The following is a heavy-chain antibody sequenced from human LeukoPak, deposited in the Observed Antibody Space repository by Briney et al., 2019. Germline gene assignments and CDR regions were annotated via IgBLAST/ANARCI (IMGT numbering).Heavy chain of an antibody. V-gene: IGHV4-39*07. Sequence: SETLSLTCTVSGGSISSSSYYWGWIRQPPGKGLEWIGSIYYSGSTYYNPSLKSRVTIPVDTSKNQFSLKLSSVTAADTAVYYCASRSSSWFRSAVDYWGQGTLVTVSS. CDR2: IYYSGST. D-gene: IGHD6-13*01. CDR3: ASRSSSWFRSAVDY. CDR1: GGSISSSSYY. J-gene: IGHJ4*02.